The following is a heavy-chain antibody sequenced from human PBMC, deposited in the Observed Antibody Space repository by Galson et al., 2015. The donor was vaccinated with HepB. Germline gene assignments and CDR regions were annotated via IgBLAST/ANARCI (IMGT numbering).Heavy chain of an antibody. CDR2: IYSGGST. CDR1: GFTVSSNY. V-gene: IGHV3-66*01. J-gene: IGHJ3*02. Sequence: SLRLSCAASGFTVSSNYMSWVRQAPGKGLEWVSVIYSGGSTYYADSVKGRFTISRDNSKNTLYLQMNSLRAEDTAVYYCARAPPPWGYDSSRYAFDIWGQGTMVTVSS. D-gene: IGHD3-22*01. CDR3: ARAPPPWGYDSSRYAFDI.